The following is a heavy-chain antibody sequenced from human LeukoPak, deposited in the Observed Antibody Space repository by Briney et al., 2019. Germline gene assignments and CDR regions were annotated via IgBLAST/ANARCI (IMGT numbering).Heavy chain of an antibody. CDR2: VYYSGSP. CDR1: GGSFDHYF. V-gene: IGHV4-59*01. J-gene: IGHJ4*02. CDR3: ASHRRSHGSEY. Sequence: SETLSLTCTVCGGSFDHYFWSWLRQPPRKGMEGIGYVYYSGSPDYSPSLKIRLTISADTSKNHFSLKLSSVTAAYTAVYYCASHRRSHGSEYWGQGTLVTVSS. D-gene: IGHD3-10*01.